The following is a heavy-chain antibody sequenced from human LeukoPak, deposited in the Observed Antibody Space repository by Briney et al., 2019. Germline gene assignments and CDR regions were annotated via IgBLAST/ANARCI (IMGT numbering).Heavy chain of an antibody. CDR2: ISSSSSYI. V-gene: IGHV3-21*01. J-gene: IGHJ4*02. D-gene: IGHD6-19*01. Sequence: GGSLRLSCAASGFTFSSYSMNWVRQAPGKGLEWVSSISSSSSYIYYADSVKGRFTISRDNAKNSLYLQMNSLRAEDTAVYYCARDLRGRYYFDYSGQGTLVTVST. CDR3: ARDLRGRYYFDY. CDR1: GFTFSSYS.